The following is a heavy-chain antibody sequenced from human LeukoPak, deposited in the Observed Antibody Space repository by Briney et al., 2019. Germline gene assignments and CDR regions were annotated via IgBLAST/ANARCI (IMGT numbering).Heavy chain of an antibody. J-gene: IGHJ2*01. V-gene: IGHV3-23*01. CDR2: ISSSGSGGNT. CDR1: GVTLSNYA. D-gene: IGHD1-26*01. CDR3: AKDRTVGASYWYFDL. Sequence: GGSLRLSCVASGVTLSNYAMSWARQAPGKGLEWVSGISSSGSGGNTYYADSVKGRFTISRDSSRNTLFLHMNTLRAEDTAIYYCAKDRTVGASYWYFDLWGPWHPGHCLL.